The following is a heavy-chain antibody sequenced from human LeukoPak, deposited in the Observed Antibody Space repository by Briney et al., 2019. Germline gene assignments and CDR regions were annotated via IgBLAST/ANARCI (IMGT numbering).Heavy chain of an antibody. Sequence: SGPTLVNPTQTLTLTCTFSGFSLSTSGMCVSWIRQPPGKALEWLARIDWDDDKYYSTSLKTRLTISKDTSKNQVVLTMTNMDPVDTATYYCARINRAYCGGDCSFDYWGQGTLVTVSS. CDR1: GFSLSTSGMC. J-gene: IGHJ4*02. D-gene: IGHD2-21*02. V-gene: IGHV2-70*11. CDR3: ARINRAYCGGDCSFDY. CDR2: IDWDDDK.